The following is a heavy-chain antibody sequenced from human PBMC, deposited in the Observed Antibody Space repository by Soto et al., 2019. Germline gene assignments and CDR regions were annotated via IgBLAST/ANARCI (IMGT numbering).Heavy chain of an antibody. CDR3: AKDWRFDLYYYMDV. CDR1: GFTFRNYG. V-gene: IGHV3-30*18. J-gene: IGHJ6*03. Sequence: QVQLVESGGGVVQPGRSLRLSCAASGFTFRNYGMHWVRQVPGKGLEWVAAIFHDGSDKEYVDSVKGRFTISRNNSNNTLYLQMNSLRAEDTAVYYCAKDWRFDLYYYMDVWGKGTTVTVSS. D-gene: IGHD3-3*01. CDR2: IFHDGSDK.